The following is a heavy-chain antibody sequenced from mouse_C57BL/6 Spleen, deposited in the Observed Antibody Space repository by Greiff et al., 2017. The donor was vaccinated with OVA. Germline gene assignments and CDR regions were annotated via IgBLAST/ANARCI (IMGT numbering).Heavy chain of an antibody. V-gene: IGHV5-17*01. CDR3: ARSYYDYDWYFDV. D-gene: IGHD2-4*01. CDR2: ISSGSSTI. CDR1: GFTFSDYG. Sequence: EVQLVESGGGLVKPGGSLKLSCAASGFTFSDYGMHWVRQAPEKGLEWVAYISSGSSTIYYADTVKGRFTISRDNAKNTLLLKMTSLRSEDTAMYYCARSYYDYDWYFDVWGTGTTVTVSS. J-gene: IGHJ1*03.